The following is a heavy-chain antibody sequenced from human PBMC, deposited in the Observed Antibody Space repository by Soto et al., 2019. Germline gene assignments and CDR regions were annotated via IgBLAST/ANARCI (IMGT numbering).Heavy chain of an antibody. CDR1: GFSLSTSGVG. CDR2: IYWDDDK. Sequence: QITLKESGPTLVKPTQTLTLTCTFSGFSLSTSGVGVGWIRQPPGKALEWLALIYWDDDKRYSPSLKSRLTITKDTSKNQVVLTMTNMDPVDTATCYCAHTPSNDYGDVYGMDVWGQGTTVTVSS. CDR3: AHTPSNDYGDVYGMDV. J-gene: IGHJ6*02. D-gene: IGHD4-17*01. V-gene: IGHV2-5*02.